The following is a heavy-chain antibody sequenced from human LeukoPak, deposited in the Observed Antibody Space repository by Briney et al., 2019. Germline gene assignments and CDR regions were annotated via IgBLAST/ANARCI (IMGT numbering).Heavy chain of an antibody. CDR2: IYTSGST. D-gene: IGHD3-16*02. CDR3: ARVGYDYVWGSYRPAYYFDY. CDR1: SGSIFSYY. J-gene: IGHJ4*02. Sequence: SETLSLTCTVSSGSIFSYYWSWIRQPAGKGLEWIGRIYTSGSTNYNPSLKSRVTISVDTSKNQFSLKLSSETAADTAVYYCARVGYDYVWGSYRPAYYFDYWGQGTLVTVSS. V-gene: IGHV4-4*07.